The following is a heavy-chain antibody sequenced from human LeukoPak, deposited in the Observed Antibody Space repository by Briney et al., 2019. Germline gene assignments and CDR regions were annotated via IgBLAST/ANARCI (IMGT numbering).Heavy chain of an antibody. V-gene: IGHV4-59*01. CDR2: IYYSGMT. D-gene: IGHD4-17*01. CDR3: AREDPQTTVPEGMDV. CDR1: GGSISRYY. Sequence: SETLSLTCTVSGGSISRYYWSWIRQSPGKGLEWIGYIYYSGMTNYNPSLKGRVTISVDTSKNQFSLKLSSVTAADTAVYYRAREDPQTTVPEGMDVWGQGTTVTVSS. J-gene: IGHJ6*02.